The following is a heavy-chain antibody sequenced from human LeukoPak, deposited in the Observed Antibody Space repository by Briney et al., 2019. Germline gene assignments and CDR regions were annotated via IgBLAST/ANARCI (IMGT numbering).Heavy chain of an antibody. D-gene: IGHD6-19*01. Sequence: GGSLRLSCAASGFTFSTCSMNWVRQAPGKGLEWVASISSSSSYIDYADSVKGRFTISRDNAKNSVYLQMNSLRAEDTAVYYCARILDSAWGELGYWGQGTLVTVSS. CDR2: ISSSSSYI. J-gene: IGHJ4*02. V-gene: IGHV3-21*01. CDR3: ARILDSAWGELGY. CDR1: GFTFSTCS.